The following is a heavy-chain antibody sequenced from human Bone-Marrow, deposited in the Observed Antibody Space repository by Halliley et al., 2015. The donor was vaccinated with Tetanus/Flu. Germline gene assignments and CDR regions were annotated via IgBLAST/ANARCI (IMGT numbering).Heavy chain of an antibody. CDR3: ARGLSIYRSGWHFDY. CDR2: IRGSGSTI. V-gene: IGHV3-48*02. Sequence: YIRGSGSTIHYADSVRGRFIISRDNAKNSLYLQMNSLRDEDTAVYHCARGLSIYRSGWHFDYWGQGALVTVSS. D-gene: IGHD6-19*01. J-gene: IGHJ4*02.